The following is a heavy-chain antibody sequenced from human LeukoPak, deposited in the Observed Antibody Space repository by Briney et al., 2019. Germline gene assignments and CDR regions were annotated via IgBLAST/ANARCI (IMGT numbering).Heavy chain of an antibody. CDR3: GVYGGDWRFDF. CDR2: ITYRGSG. Sequence: PSETLSLTCAVYNRFDSYYMTIVRQPPGKGLEWVGEITYRGSGNYNPSLKGRATISINVSQRQFSLSLRSVTAADTATYYCGVYGGDWRFDFWGQGTPITVSS. CDR1: NRFDSYY. J-gene: IGHJ4*02. D-gene: IGHD2-21*02. V-gene: IGHV4-34*01.